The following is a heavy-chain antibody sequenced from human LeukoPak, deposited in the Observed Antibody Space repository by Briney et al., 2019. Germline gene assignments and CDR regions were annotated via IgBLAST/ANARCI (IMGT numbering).Heavy chain of an antibody. Sequence: GGSLRLSCAASGFTFSSYWMHWVRQAPGKGLVWVSRINSDGSSTSYADSVKGRFTISRDNAKNTLYLQMNSLRAEDTAVYYCARGAYSYGYLFDYWGQGTLVTVSS. D-gene: IGHD5-18*01. CDR3: ARGAYSYGYLFDY. J-gene: IGHJ4*02. CDR1: GFTFSSYW. CDR2: INSDGSST. V-gene: IGHV3-74*01.